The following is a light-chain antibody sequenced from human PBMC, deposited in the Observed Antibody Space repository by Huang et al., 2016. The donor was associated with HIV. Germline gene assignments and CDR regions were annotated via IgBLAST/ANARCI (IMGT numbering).Light chain of an antibody. CDR3: QQRSNWPPVYT. CDR2: DAS. Sequence: EIVLTQSPATLSLSPGERATLSCRASQSVSDYLVWYQQKPGQAPRLRIYDASNRATDIPARFSGSGSGTDFTLTISSREPEDFAVYYCQQRSNWPPVYTFGQGTKLEIK. J-gene: IGKJ2*01. V-gene: IGKV3-11*01. CDR1: QSVSDY.